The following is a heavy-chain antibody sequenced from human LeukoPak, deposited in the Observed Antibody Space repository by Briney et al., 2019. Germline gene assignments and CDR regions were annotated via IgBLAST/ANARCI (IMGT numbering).Heavy chain of an antibody. CDR2: VYYSGTT. D-gene: IGHD4-17*01. CDR3: TRDSGTTGEVKFDP. CDR1: GGSISLSYYY. J-gene: IGHJ5*02. Sequence: SETLSLTCSVSGGSISLSYYYWGWIRQPPGKALEWIGSVYYSGTTSYNPSLKSRVTISVDMSKNHFSLRLSSVTAADTALYYCTRDSGTTGEVKFDPWGQGTLVTVSS. V-gene: IGHV4-39*07.